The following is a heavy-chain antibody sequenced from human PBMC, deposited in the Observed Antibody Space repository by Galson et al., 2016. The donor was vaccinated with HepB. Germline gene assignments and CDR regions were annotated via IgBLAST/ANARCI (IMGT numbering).Heavy chain of an antibody. Sequence: WMNWVRQAPGKGLEWVANIKLDGSEKNYEDSVKGRFTISRENAKNSLYLQMNSLRAEDTAVYYCSGGSYFDYWGQGTLVTVSS. CDR2: IKLDGSEK. CDR3: SGGSYFDY. J-gene: IGHJ4*02. CDR1: W. V-gene: IGHV3-7*01. D-gene: IGHD3-10*01.